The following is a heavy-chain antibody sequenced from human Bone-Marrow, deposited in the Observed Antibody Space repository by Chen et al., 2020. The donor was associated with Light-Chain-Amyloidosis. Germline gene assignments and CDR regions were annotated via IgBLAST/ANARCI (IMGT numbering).Heavy chain of an antibody. Sequence: EVHLEQPGPEEKKPGESLKISGKAYGDTFPNYWIGWVRQMPGKGLEWMGVIYPDDSDARYSPSFEGQVTISADKSITTAYLQWRSLKASDTAMYYCARRRDGYNFDYWGQGTLVTVSS. V-gene: IGHV5-51*01. J-gene: IGHJ4*02. CDR1: GDTFPNYW. CDR2: IYPDDSDA. CDR3: ARRRDGYNFDY. D-gene: IGHD5-12*01.